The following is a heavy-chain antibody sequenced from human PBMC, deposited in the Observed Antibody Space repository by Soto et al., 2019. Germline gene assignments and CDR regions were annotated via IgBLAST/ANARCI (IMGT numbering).Heavy chain of an antibody. V-gene: IGHV1-2*04. CDR1: GYTFTGYY. J-gene: IGHJ6*02. CDR2: INPNSGGT. D-gene: IGHD5-18*01. Sequence: ASVKVSCKASGYTFTGYYMHWVRQAPGQGLEWMGWINPNSGGTNYAQKFQGWVTMTRDTSISTAYMELSRLRSEDTAVYYCARGRVDTAMVRNYYYYGMDVWGQGTTVTVSS. CDR3: ARGRVDTAMVRNYYYYGMDV.